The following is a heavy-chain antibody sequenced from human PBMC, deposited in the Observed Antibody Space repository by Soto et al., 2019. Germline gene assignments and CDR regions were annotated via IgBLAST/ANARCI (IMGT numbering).Heavy chain of an antibody. J-gene: IGHJ4*02. D-gene: IGHD2-15*01. CDR1: GFTFSDY. CDR2: ISSDSVVI. Sequence: QVQLVESGGGLVKPGGSLRLSCAASGFTFSDYMNWVRQAPGKGLEWLSYISSDSVVINYADSVKGRFTISRVNADNSVYLQMNSLRAEDTAVYYCVRDASGIRGYGHWGQGTLVTVSP. CDR3: VRDASGIRGYGH. V-gene: IGHV3-11*05.